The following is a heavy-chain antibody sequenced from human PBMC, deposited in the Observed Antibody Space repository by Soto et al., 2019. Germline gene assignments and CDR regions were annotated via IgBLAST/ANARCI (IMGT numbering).Heavy chain of an antibody. Sequence: QVQLQESGPGLVKPSQTLSLTCTVSGGSISSGGYYWSWIRQHPGKGLEWIGYIYYSGSTYYNPSIKSRVTISVDTSKNQFALKLSSVTAADTAVYYCAREGGIVGATAADYWGQGTLVTVSS. D-gene: IGHD1-26*01. CDR2: IYYSGST. V-gene: IGHV4-31*03. J-gene: IGHJ4*02. CDR3: AREGGIVGATAADY. CDR1: GGSISSGGYY.